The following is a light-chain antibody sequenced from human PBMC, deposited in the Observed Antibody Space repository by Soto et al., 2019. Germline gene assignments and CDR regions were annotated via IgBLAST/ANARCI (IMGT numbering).Light chain of an antibody. J-gene: IGKJ5*01. Sequence: EIVMTQSPDTLSVSPGERSTLSCRASQTVSNNYLAWCQQKPGKAPRVIMYGASRRATGIPDRFSGGGSGTDFTLTISRLEPEDFAVYFCQQYAGPPTTFGQGTRLEIK. CDR3: QQYAGPPTT. CDR2: GAS. V-gene: IGKV3-20*01. CDR1: QTVSNNY.